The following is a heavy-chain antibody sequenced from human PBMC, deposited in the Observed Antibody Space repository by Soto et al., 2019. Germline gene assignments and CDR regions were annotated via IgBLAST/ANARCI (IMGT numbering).Heavy chain of an antibody. Sequence: PSETLSLTCTVSGDSISNYYCSWIRQSPGKGLEWIGYIYYSGSTKYNPSLKSRVTISIDKSKNQFSLKLTSETAADTAVYYCAKANSGYGSFDHWGQGMLVTVS. J-gene: IGHJ4*02. CDR1: GDSISNYY. CDR3: AKANSGYGSFDH. CDR2: IYYSGST. D-gene: IGHD5-12*01. V-gene: IGHV4-59*01.